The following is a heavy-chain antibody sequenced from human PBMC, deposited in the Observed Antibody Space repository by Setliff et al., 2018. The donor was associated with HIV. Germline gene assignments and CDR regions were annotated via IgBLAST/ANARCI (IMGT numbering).Heavy chain of an antibody. Sequence: PSETLSLTCAVSGYSISSGYYWGWIRQPPGKGLEWIGAIYHSGSSYYSPSLKSRVTLFLDTSKNQFSLTLNSVTAADTAVYYCARQVPFTCSGTGCFDDYWGRGTLVTVSS. CDR1: GYSISSGYY. CDR2: IYHSGSS. J-gene: IGHJ4*02. D-gene: IGHD2-2*01. V-gene: IGHV4-38-2*01. CDR3: ARQVPFTCSGTGCFDDY.